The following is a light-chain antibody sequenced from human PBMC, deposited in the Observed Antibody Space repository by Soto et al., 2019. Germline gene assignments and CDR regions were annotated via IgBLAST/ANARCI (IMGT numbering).Light chain of an antibody. J-gene: IGKJ4*01. CDR1: QSVSNNY. Sequence: EIVLTQSPGTLSLSPGERATLSCRASQSVSNNYLARYQQKPGQAPRLLMYGASSRGTGIPDRFSGGGSGTDFTLTISRLEPEDFAVYYCLQYDTSPLTFGGGTKVDIK. CDR3: LQYDTSPLT. CDR2: GAS. V-gene: IGKV3-20*01.